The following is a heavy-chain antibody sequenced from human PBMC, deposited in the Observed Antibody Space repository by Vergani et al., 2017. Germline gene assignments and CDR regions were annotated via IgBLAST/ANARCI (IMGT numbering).Heavy chain of an antibody. CDR1: GYIFTNYW. J-gene: IGHJ3*01. CDR3: ARLRLVPYSFDF. Sequence: EVQLVQSGTEVKTPGESLKISCKTSGYIFTNYWIGWVREMPGRGLEWLGMFYPGDSDTRYSPSFQGQVTISADKSISTAYLHWTSLKASDTAVYYCARLRLVPYSFDFLGQGTMVTVSS. D-gene: IGHD2-2*01. CDR2: FYPGDSDT. V-gene: IGHV5-51*03.